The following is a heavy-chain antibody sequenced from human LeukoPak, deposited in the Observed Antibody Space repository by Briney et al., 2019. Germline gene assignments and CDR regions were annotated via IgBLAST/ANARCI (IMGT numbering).Heavy chain of an antibody. Sequence: GESLQISCKGSPYIFTNYWIGWVRQMPGKGLEWMGIIYAGDSQTRYSPSFQGQVTISADMSISTAYLQWNSLKVSDTALYYCTTTQSGAYDYWGQGTLVTVSS. CDR3: TTTQSGAYDY. CDR2: IYAGDSQT. J-gene: IGHJ4*02. V-gene: IGHV5-51*01. D-gene: IGHD4-17*01. CDR1: PYIFTNYW.